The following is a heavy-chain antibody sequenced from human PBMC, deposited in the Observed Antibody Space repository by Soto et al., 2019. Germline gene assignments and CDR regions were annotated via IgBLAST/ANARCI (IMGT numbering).Heavy chain of an antibody. V-gene: IGHV3-23*01. CDR1: GFSFTSYA. Sequence: EVNLLESRGGLLQPGGSLRLSCVASGFSFTSYAMAWVRQAPGMGLEWVCTVTLSGDYTYYADPVKGRFTISRDNSKNTVYLQLSSLRADDTAVYYCARVGYGDLAQWGQGTWVTVSS. J-gene: IGHJ4*02. D-gene: IGHD4-17*01. CDR2: VTLSGDYT. CDR3: ARVGYGDLAQ.